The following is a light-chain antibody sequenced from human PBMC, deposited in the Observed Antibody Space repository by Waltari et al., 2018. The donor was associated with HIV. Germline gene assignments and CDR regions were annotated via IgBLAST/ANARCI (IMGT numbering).Light chain of an antibody. CDR2: GNS. J-gene: IGLJ3*02. CDR1: SSNIGAGYD. Sequence: QSVLTQPPSVSGAPGQRVTISCTGSSSNIGAGYDVNWYQQLPGTAPKLLIYGNSNRPSGVPDRFSGSKSGTSASLAITGLQAEDEADYYCQSYDSSLSDSRVFGGGTKLTVL. V-gene: IGLV1-40*01. CDR3: QSYDSSLSDSRV.